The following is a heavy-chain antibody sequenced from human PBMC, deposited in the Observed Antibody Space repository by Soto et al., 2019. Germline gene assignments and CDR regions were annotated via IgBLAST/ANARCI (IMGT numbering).Heavy chain of an antibody. Sequence: QVQLVQSGAEVKKPGSSVKVSCKASGGTFSSYTISWVRHAPGQGLQWMGRIIPILGIANYAQKFQGRVTITADKSTSTAYMELSSLRSEDTAVYYCARDPGIAAARSEFDYWGQGTLVTVSS. CDR1: GGTFSSYT. CDR3: ARDPGIAAARSEFDY. V-gene: IGHV1-69*08. J-gene: IGHJ4*02. CDR2: IIPILGIA. D-gene: IGHD6-13*01.